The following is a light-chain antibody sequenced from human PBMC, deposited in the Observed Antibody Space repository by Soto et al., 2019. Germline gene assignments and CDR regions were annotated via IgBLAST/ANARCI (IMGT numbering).Light chain of an antibody. J-gene: IGKJ1*01. CDR2: GAS. CDR3: QQYKTYSGT. CDR1: QAVSRY. Sequence: EIVLTQSPGTLSLSPGERATLPCRASQAVSRYLAWYQQKPGQAPRLLIYGASNRATGIPARFSGGGAGTDFTLTISSLQPDDFATYFCQQYKTYSGTFGQGTKVDIK. V-gene: IGKV3D-11*01.